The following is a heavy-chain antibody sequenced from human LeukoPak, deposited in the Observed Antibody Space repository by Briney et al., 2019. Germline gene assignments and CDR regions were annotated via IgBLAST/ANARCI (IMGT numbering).Heavy chain of an antibody. CDR1: GFAFTTYA. J-gene: IGHJ4*02. Sequence: GVSLRLSCAASGFAFTTYAMTWIRQATGKGLEWVSAIIGSGVSTYYADSVKGRFTISRDNSENTLYLQMNSLRAEDTAVYYCAKRPCGGDCYHYFDYWGQGTLVTVSS. CDR3: AKRPCGGDCYHYFDY. V-gene: IGHV3-23*01. CDR2: IIGSGVST. D-gene: IGHD2-21*02.